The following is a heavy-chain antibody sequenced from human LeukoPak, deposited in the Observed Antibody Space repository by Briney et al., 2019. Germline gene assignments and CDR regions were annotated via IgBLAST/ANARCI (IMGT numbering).Heavy chain of an antibody. D-gene: IGHD4-23*01. CDR3: VGYGGNSF. CDR2: ISYDGSNT. CDR1: GFTFSTYA. J-gene: IGHJ4*02. Sequence: PGGSLRLSCAASGFTFSTYAMHWVRQAPGKGLEWVAVISYDGSNTYSADSVKGRFTISRDNSKNTLFLQMNSLRAEDTAVYYCVGYGGNSFWGQGPLVTVSS. V-gene: IGHV3-30*14.